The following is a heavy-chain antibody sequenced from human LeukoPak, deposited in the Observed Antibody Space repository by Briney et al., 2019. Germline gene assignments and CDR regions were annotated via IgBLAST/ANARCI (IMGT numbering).Heavy chain of an antibody. CDR2: ISASSGTI. CDR1: GFTFSSYS. D-gene: IGHD6-19*01. CDR3: ASSLIAVAGFDY. J-gene: IGHJ4*02. Sequence: GGSLRLSCAASGFTFSSYSMNWVRQAPGKGLEWVSCISASSGTIYYADSVKGRFTISRDNSKNTLYLQMNSLRAEDTAVYYCASSLIAVAGFDYWGQGTLVTVSS. V-gene: IGHV3-48*01.